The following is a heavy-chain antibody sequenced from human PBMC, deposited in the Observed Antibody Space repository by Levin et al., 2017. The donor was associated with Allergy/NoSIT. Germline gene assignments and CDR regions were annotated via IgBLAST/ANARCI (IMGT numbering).Heavy chain of an antibody. CDR2: IVVGSGNT. CDR3: AAVGGPGGYFGMDV. D-gene: IGHD4-23*01. CDR1: GFTFTSSA. J-gene: IGHJ6*02. V-gene: IGHV1-58*01. Sequence: SVKVSCKASGFTFTSSAVQWVRQARGQRLEWIGWIVVGSGNTNYAQKFQERVTITRDMSTSTAYMERSSLRSGDTAVYDGAAVGGPGGYFGMDVWGQGPTVTVSS.